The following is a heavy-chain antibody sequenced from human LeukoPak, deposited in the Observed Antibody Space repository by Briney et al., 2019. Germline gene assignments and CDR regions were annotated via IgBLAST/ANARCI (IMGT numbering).Heavy chain of an antibody. V-gene: IGHV4-39*01. Sequence: SETLSLTCTVSGGSISSSSYYWGWIRQPPGKGLEWIGSIYYSGSAYYNPSLESRVTISVDTSKNQFSLKLSSVTAADTAVYYCARYSWKFDYWGQGTLVTVSS. D-gene: IGHD1-26*01. CDR1: GGSISSSSYY. J-gene: IGHJ4*02. CDR3: ARYSWKFDY. CDR2: IYYSGSA.